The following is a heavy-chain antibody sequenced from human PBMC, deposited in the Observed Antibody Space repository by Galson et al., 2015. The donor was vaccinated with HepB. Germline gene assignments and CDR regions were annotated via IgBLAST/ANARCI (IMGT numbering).Heavy chain of an antibody. CDR2: ISYDGSNK. CDR1: GFTFGSYG. V-gene: IGHV3-30*18. J-gene: IGHJ4*02. CDR3: AKDGEFYYGSSPDY. D-gene: IGHD3-10*01. Sequence: SLRLSCAASGFTFGSYGMHWVRQAPGKGLEWVAVISYDGSNKYYADSVKGRFTISRDNSKNTLYLQMNSLRAEDTAVYYCAKDGEFYYGSSPDYWGQGTLVTVSS.